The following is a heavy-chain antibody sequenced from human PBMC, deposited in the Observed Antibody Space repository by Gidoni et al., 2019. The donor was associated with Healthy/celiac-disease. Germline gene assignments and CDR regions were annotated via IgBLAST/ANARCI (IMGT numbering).Heavy chain of an antibody. D-gene: IGHD5-18*01. J-gene: IGHJ4*02. CDR1: GFTFSNAW. CDR3: TTDPLTAMVTGMLDY. V-gene: IGHV3-15*01. CDR2: IKSKTDGGTT. Sequence: EVHLVESGGGLVKPGGSLILSCAASGFTFSNAWMSWVRQAPGKGLEWVGRIKSKTDGGTTDYAAPVKGRFTISRDDSKNTLYLQMNSLKTEDTAVYYCTTDPLTAMVTGMLDYWGQGTLVTVSS.